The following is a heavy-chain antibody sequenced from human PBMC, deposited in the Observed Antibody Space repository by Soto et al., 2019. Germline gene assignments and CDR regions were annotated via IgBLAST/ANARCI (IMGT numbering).Heavy chain of an antibody. CDR2: IYYSGST. CDR3: ARVERGVIFSADGNYSYYYYQDV. Sequence: SETLSLTCTVSGGSLSTYYWSWIRQPPGQGLEWIGYIYYSGSTNYNPSLKSRITISVDTSKNQFSLKLSSVTAADTAVYFCARVERGVIFSADGNYSYYYYQDVWGKGTSVTVSS. D-gene: IGHD2-21*01. CDR1: GGSLSTYY. V-gene: IGHV4-59*01. J-gene: IGHJ6*03.